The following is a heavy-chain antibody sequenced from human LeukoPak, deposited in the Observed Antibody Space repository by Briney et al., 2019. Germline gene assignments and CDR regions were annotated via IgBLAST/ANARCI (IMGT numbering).Heavy chain of an antibody. CDR2: IYSGGST. Sequence: PGGSLRLSCAASGFTFSSYAMSWVRQAPGKGLEWVSVIYSGGSTYYADSVKGRFTISRHNSKNTLYLQMNSLRAEDTAVYYCARVLVATFDAFDIWGQGTMVTVSS. D-gene: IGHD3-16*01. J-gene: IGHJ3*02. CDR3: ARVLVATFDAFDI. V-gene: IGHV3-53*04. CDR1: GFTFSSYA.